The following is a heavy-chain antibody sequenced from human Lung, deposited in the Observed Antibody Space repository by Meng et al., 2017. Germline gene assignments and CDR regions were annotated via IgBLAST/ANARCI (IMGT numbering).Heavy chain of an antibody. CDR2: INHGGST. J-gene: IGHJ4*02. V-gene: IGHV4-34*01. CDR1: GGSISGFY. D-gene: IGHD3-10*01. Sequence: VQLQQWGHGLLRPPENLSLTWAVYGGSISGFYWSWIRQSPAKGLEWIWKINHGGSTNYNPSLESRVTISVDTPKNQFSLRLTSMTVADTAVYYCARERHSTIIRGVIDFWGQGALVTVSS. CDR3: ARERHSTIIRGVIDF.